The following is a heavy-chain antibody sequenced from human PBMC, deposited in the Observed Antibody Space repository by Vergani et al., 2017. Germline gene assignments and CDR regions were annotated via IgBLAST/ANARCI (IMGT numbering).Heavy chain of an antibody. CDR1: GFTFSSYS. CDR2: ISSSSSYI. Sequence: EVQLVESGGGLVKPGGSLRLSCAASGFTFSSYSMNWVRQAPGKGLEWVSAISSSSSYIYYADSVKGRFTISRDNAKNSLYLQMNILRAEDTAVYYCAREYSSGYYDAHWYFDFWGRGTLVTVSS. V-gene: IGHV3-21*01. D-gene: IGHD3-22*01. CDR3: AREYSSGYYDAHWYFDF. J-gene: IGHJ2*01.